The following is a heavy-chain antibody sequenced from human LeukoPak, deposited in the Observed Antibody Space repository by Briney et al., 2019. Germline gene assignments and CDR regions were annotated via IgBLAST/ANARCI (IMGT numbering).Heavy chain of an antibody. CDR2: ISYDGSNK. D-gene: IGHD3-9*01. CDR3: AKDLVA. CDR1: GFTFSSYG. J-gene: IGHJ5*02. V-gene: IGHV3-30*18. Sequence: GGSLRLSCAASGFTFSSYGMHWVRQAPGKGLEWVAVISYDGSNKYYADSVKGRFTISRDNSKNTLYLHMNSLRAEDTAVYYCAKDLVAWGQGTLVTVSS.